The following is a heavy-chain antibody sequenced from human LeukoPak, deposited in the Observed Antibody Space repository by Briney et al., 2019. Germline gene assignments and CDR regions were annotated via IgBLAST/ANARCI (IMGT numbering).Heavy chain of an antibody. CDR3: ARDHNGIVVATPFDY. D-gene: IGHD5-12*01. Sequence: ASVKVSCKASGYTFTSYGISWVRQAPGQGLEWMGWISAYNGNTNYAQKLQGRVTMTTDTSTSTAYMELRSLRSDDTAVYYCARDHNGIVVATPFDYWGQGTLVTVSS. V-gene: IGHV1-18*01. CDR1: GYTFTSYG. J-gene: IGHJ4*02. CDR2: ISAYNGNT.